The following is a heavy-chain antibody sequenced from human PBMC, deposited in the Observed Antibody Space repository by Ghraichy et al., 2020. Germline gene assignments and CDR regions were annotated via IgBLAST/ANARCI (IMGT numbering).Heavy chain of an antibody. J-gene: IGHJ4*02. V-gene: IGHV1-69*06. Sequence: AVKVSCKASGGTFSSYAISWVRQAPGQGLEWMGGIIPIFGTANYAQKFQGRVTITADKSTSTAYMELSSLRSEDTAVYYCAREQGYYYGSGSYSYWGQGTLVTVSS. D-gene: IGHD3-10*01. CDR1: GGTFSSYA. CDR3: AREQGYYYGSGSYSY. CDR2: IIPIFGTA.